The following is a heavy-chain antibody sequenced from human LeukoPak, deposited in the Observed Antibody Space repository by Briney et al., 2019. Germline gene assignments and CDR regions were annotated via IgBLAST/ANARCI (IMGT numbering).Heavy chain of an antibody. D-gene: IGHD6-13*01. CDR3: ARGKKFSSSSSWSPYYYYYYMDV. V-gene: IGHV4-59*12. CDR2: IYYSGST. Sequence: SETLSLTCTVSGGSISSYYWSWIRQPPGKGLEWIGYIYYSGSTNYNPSLKSRVTISVATSKNQFSLKLSSVTAADTAVYYCARGKKFSSSSSWSPYYYYYYMDVWGKEATVTVSS. J-gene: IGHJ6*03. CDR1: GGSISSYY.